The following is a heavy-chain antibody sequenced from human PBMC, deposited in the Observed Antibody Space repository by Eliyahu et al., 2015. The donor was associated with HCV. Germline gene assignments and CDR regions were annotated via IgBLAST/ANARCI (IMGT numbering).Heavy chain of an antibody. CDR2: IXPASTVI. CDR3: VREVHHLDS. Sequence: QVQLVESGGGLVXPGGSLRLSCVASGFTFXGHYMGWXRQAPGQGLXWVSYIXPASTVIXYAASVRARFTISRDNAKNTLYLQMNSLTAEDTAVYYCVREVHHLDSWGQGALVIVSS. CDR1: GFTFXGHY. V-gene: IGHV3-11*01. D-gene: IGHD1-14*01. J-gene: IGHJ5*01.